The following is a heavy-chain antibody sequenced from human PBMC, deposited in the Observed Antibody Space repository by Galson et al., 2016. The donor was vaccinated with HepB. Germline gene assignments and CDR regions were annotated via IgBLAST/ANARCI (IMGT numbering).Heavy chain of an antibody. CDR3: ARGKSLWTMPWNSGLDV. D-gene: IGHD2-2*01. CDR1: GFTFSTHD. J-gene: IGHJ6*04. V-gene: IGHV3-13*01. Sequence: SLRLSCAASGFTFSTHDMHWVRQATGKGLEWVSAIETAGATYYPDSVKGRFNISRENAKNSLYLQMNSLRAGDTAVYYCARGKSLWTMPWNSGLDVWGKGTPVTVSS. CDR2: IETAGAT.